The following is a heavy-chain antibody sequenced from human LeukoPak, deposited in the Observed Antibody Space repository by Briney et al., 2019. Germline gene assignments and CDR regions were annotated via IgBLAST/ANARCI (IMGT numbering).Heavy chain of an antibody. D-gene: IGHD6-13*01. Sequence: GESLNISCKGSGYSFTSYWISWVRQMTGKGLEWMGRSSTSDSYTNYSPSFQGHVTISADKSISTAYLQWSSLKASDTAVYYCARHRIAAAANDYWGQGTLVTVSS. CDR1: GYSFTSYW. V-gene: IGHV5-10-1*01. CDR2: SSTSDSYT. J-gene: IGHJ4*02. CDR3: ARHRIAAAANDY.